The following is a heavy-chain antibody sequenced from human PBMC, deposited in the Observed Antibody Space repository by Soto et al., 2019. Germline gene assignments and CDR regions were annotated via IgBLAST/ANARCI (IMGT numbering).Heavy chain of an antibody. Sequence: SETLSLTCTVSRGSISDYDCGWIRQPPGKGLEWVGYFYDSGITKYNPSLKSRGTISVDTSKNQISLEMKSVTVADTAVYYCARGGSGGYSDKLFDPWGEGTLVTVSS. V-gene: IGHV4-59*01. CDR2: FYDSGIT. CDR1: RGSISDYD. D-gene: IGHD1-26*01. J-gene: IGHJ5*02. CDR3: ARGGSGGYSDKLFDP.